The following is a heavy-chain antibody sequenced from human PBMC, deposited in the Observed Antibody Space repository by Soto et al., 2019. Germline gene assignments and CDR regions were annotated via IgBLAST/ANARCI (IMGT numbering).Heavy chain of an antibody. CDR3: TRDSSGYSGYFDY. D-gene: IGHD3-22*01. Sequence: PGGSLRLSCTASGFTFGDYAMSWVRQDPGKGLEWVGFIRSKAYGRTTEYAASVKGRFTISRDDSKSIAYLQMNSLQTEDTAVYYCTRDSSGYSGYFDYWGQGTLVTVSS. CDR1: GFTFGDYA. J-gene: IGHJ4*02. V-gene: IGHV3-49*04. CDR2: IRSKAYGRTT.